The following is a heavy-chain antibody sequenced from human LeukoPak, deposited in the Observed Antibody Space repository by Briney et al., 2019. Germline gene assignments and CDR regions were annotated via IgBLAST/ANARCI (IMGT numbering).Heavy chain of an antibody. D-gene: IGHD6-19*01. Sequence: NPSETLSLTCTVSGGSISSSSYYWGWIRQPPGKGLEWIGSIYYSGSTYYSPSLKSRVTMSVGTSKNQFSLKLSSVTAADTAVYYCARHGSASGWYRSHFDYWGQGTLVTVSS. CDR2: IYYSGST. J-gene: IGHJ4*02. CDR1: GGSISSSSYY. CDR3: ARHGSASGWYRSHFDY. V-gene: IGHV4-39*01.